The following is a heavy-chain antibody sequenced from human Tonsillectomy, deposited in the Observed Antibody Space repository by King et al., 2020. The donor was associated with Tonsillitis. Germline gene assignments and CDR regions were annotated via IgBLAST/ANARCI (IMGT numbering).Heavy chain of an antibody. CDR1: GGSVSSSHYY. D-gene: IGHD1-26*01. CDR2: ISYSGRT. V-gene: IGHV4-39*01. CDR3: ARRTDLLSFDF. J-gene: IGHJ4*02. Sequence: QLQESGPGLVKPSETLSLTCTVSGGSVSSSHYYWGWIRQPPGKGLEWIGSISYSGRTYHNPSLKSLVTISVDTSKNQFSLQLSSVTAADTAVYYCARRTDLLSFDFWGQGTLVTVSS.